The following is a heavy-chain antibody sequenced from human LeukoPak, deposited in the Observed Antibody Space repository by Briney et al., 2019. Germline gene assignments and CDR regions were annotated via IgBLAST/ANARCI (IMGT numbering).Heavy chain of an antibody. Sequence: PSETLSLTCAVYGGSFSGYYWSWIRQPPGKGLEWIGEINHSGSTNYNPSLKSRVTISVDTSKNQFSLKLSSVTAADTAVYYCARVGYYDSSGYYNKQVDYWGQGTLVTVSS. CDR2: INHSGST. V-gene: IGHV4-34*01. D-gene: IGHD3-22*01. CDR1: GGSFSGYY. CDR3: ARVGYYDSSGYYNKQVDY. J-gene: IGHJ4*02.